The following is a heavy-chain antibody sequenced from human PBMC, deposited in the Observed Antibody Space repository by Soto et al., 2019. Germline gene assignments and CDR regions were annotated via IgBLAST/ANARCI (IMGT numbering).Heavy chain of an antibody. CDR1: GYTFTGYY. CDR2: INPNSGGT. Sequence: ASVKVSCKASGYTFTGYYMHWVRQAPGQGLEGMGWINPNSGGTNYAQKFQGRVTMTRDTSISTAYMELSRRRSDDTAVYYCARVLTYYYDSSGYYQDYWGQGTLVTVSS. D-gene: IGHD3-22*01. CDR3: ARVLTYYYDSSGYYQDY. J-gene: IGHJ4*02. V-gene: IGHV1-2*02.